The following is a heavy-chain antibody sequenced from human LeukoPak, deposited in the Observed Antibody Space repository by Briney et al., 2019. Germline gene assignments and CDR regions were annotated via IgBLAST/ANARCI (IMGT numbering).Heavy chain of an antibody. V-gene: IGHV4-59*01. J-gene: IGHJ6*03. CDR3: TRDNAVECYYYMDV. D-gene: IGHD5-24*01. Sequence: PSETLSLTCAVSGGSISSYYWSWIRQPPGKGLEWIGYIYYSGSTNYNPSLKSRVTISVDTSKNQFSLKLSSMAAADTTVYYCTRDNAVECYYYMDVWGKGTTVTVSS. CDR2: IYYSGST. CDR1: GGSISSYY.